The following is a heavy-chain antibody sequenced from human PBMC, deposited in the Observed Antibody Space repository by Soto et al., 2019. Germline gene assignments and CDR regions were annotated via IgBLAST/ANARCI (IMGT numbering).Heavy chain of an antibody. V-gene: IGHV6-1*01. CDR2: TYYRSKWYN. CDR1: GDSVSSNSAA. CDR3: ARDRPGGGPGIVATNPGEDDAFDI. J-gene: IGHJ3*02. Sequence: SQTLSLTCAISGDSVSSNSAAWNWIRQSPSRGLEWLGRTYYRSKWYNDYAVSVKSRITINPDTSKNQFSLQLNSVTPEDTAVYYCARDRPGGGPGIVATNPGEDDAFDIWGQGTMVTVSS. D-gene: IGHD5-12*01.